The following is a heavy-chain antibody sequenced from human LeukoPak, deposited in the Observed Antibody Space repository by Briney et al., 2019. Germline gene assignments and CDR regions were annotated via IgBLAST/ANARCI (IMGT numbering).Heavy chain of an antibody. CDR3: AGGMTTGTVDS. D-gene: IGHD4-11*01. CDR2: ISSSGSTV. CDR1: GFTFSTYE. V-gene: IGHV3-48*03. J-gene: IGHJ4*02. Sequence: GGSLRLSCTAPGFTFSTYEMNWVRQAPGKGLEWDSYISSSGSTVYYADSVKGRFTISRDSPKTTLYLQRNRLRAEDTAVYYCAGGMTTGTVDSWGQGTLVTVSS.